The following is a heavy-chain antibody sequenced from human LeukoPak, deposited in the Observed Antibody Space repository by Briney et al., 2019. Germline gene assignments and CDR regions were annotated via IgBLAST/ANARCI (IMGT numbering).Heavy chain of an antibody. Sequence: PGGSLRLSCAACGFTFSSYWMSWVRQAPGKGLEWVANIKQDGSEKYYVDSVKGRFTISRDNAKNSLYLQMNSLRAEDTAVYYCARAASTMIVAQGDYWGQGTLVTVSS. D-gene: IGHD3-22*01. CDR3: ARAASTMIVAQGDY. V-gene: IGHV3-7*01. CDR2: IKQDGSEK. J-gene: IGHJ4*02. CDR1: GFTFSSYW.